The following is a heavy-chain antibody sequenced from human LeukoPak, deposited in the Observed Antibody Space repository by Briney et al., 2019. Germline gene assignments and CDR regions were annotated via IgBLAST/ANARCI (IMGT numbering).Heavy chain of an antibody. J-gene: IGHJ4*02. D-gene: IGHD6-6*01. CDR1: GYTLTELS. CDR3: AITPLSPFYSSSSGPFDY. V-gene: IGHV1-24*01. Sequence: GASVKVSCKVSGYTLTELSMHWVRQAPGKGLEWMGGFDPEDGETIYAQKFQGRVTMTEDTSTDTAYMELSSLRSEDTAVYYCAITPLSPFYSSSSGPFDYWGQGTLVTVSS. CDR2: FDPEDGET.